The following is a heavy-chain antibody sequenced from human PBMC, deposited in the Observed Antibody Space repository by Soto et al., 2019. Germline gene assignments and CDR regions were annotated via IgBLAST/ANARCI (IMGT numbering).Heavy chain of an antibody. Sequence: EVQLVESGGGLVEPGGSLRLSCVASGFTFTNAWMTWVRQAPGKGLEWVGRIKSKSDAGTTDSAAPVKGRFTMSRDDSENTIYLEMSSLQSEDTDVYYCATDRYSGDELPCWGQGNLVNVSS. D-gene: IGHD2-21*02. V-gene: IGHV3-15*07. CDR1: GFTFTNAW. CDR2: IKSKSDAGTT. J-gene: IGHJ4*02. CDR3: ATDRYSGDELPC.